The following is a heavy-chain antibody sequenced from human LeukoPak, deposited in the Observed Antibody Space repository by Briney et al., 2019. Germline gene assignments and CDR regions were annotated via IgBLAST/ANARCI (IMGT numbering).Heavy chain of an antibody. Sequence: GGSLRLSCAASGFTFDDYGMSWVRQAPGKGLEWVSDINGSGGSTYYADSVKGRFTISRDNSKSTLYLQMNGLRAEDTAVYYCAKRIQSAMATGYWGQGTLVTVSS. J-gene: IGHJ4*02. V-gene: IGHV3-23*01. D-gene: IGHD5-18*01. CDR2: INGSGGST. CDR3: AKRIQSAMATGY. CDR1: GFTFDDYG.